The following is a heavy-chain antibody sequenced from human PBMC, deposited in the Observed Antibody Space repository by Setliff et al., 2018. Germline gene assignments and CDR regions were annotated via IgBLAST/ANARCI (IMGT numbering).Heavy chain of an antibody. V-gene: IGHV3-64*01. CDR1: GFSFSSYA. J-gene: IGHJ5*02. CDR3: ARGRIPRIFGVALNWFDP. D-gene: IGHD3-3*02. CDR2: ISSNGGST. Sequence: HPGGSLRLSCAASGFSFSSYAMHWVRQAPGKGLEYVSAISSNGGSTYYANSVKGRFTISRDNSKNTLYLQMGSLGAEDMAVYYCARGRIPRIFGVALNWFDPWGQGTLVTVSS.